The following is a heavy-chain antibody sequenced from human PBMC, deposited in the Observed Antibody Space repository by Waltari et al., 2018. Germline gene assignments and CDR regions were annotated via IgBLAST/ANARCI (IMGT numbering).Heavy chain of an antibody. V-gene: IGHV4-39*07. CDR2: IYYSGST. D-gene: IGHD3-10*01. CDR1: GGSISSSSYY. J-gene: IGHJ6*03. CDR3: ARDRREYYYYYMDV. Sequence: QLQLQESGPGLVKPSETLSLTCTVSGGSISSSSYYWGWIRQPPGKGLEWIGSIYYSGSTYYNPSLKSRVTISVDTSKNQFSLKLSSVTAADTAVYYCARDRREYYYYYMDVWGKGTTVTISS.